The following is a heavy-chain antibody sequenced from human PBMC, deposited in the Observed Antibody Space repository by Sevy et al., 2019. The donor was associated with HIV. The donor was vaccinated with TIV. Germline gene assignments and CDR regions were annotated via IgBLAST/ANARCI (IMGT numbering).Heavy chain of an antibody. Sequence: SETLSLTCTVSGGSIRTYLWTWIRQPPGKGLEYIGNIFYGGSANYNPSLKSRVTISVGTSTIQLSLRLSSVTAADTAVYYCARPYSSGWSGAFDIWGQGTMVTVSS. V-gene: IGHV4-59*08. CDR1: GGSIRTYL. CDR3: ARPYSSGWSGAFDI. J-gene: IGHJ3*02. D-gene: IGHD6-19*01. CDR2: IFYGGSA.